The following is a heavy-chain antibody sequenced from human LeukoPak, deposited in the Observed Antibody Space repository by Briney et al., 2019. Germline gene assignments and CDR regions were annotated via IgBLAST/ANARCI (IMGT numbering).Heavy chain of an antibody. CDR3: AGTFSIAAAGTFFDY. CDR1: GGSISSSYY. J-gene: IGHJ4*02. CDR2: INHSGST. D-gene: IGHD6-13*01. Sequence: KASETLSLTCTVSGGSISSSYYWGWIRQPPGKGLEWIGEINHSGSTNYNPSLKSRVTISVDTSKNQFSLKLSSVTAADTAVYYCAGTFSIAAAGTFFDYWGQGTLVTVSS. V-gene: IGHV4-34*01.